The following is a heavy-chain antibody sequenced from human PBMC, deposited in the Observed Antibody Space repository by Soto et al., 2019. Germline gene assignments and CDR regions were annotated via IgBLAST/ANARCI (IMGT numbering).Heavy chain of an antibody. V-gene: IGHV1-2*02. CDR3: ARVAPNNYDFWRGHNWFDP. Sequence: ASVKVSCKASGYTFTGYYMHWVRQAPGQGLEWMGWINPNSGGTNYAQKLQGRVTMTRDTSISTAYMELSRLRSDDTAVYYCARVAPNNYDFWRGHNWFDPWGQGTLVTVSS. CDR2: INPNSGGT. CDR1: GYTFTGYY. D-gene: IGHD3-3*01. J-gene: IGHJ5*02.